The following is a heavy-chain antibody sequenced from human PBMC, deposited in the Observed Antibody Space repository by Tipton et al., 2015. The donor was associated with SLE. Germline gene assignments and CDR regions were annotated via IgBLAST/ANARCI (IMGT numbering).Heavy chain of an antibody. CDR1: GFTFSSYD. J-gene: IGHJ4*02. CDR2: IGTAGDT. D-gene: IGHD6-6*01. V-gene: IGHV3-13*01. Sequence: VQLVQSGGGLVQPGGSLRLSCAASGFTFSSYDMHWVRQATGKGLERVSAIGTAGDTYYPGSVKGRFTISRENAKNSLYLQMNSLRAGDTAVYYCARGPYSSSSPPDYWGQGTLVTVSS. CDR3: ARGPYSSSSPPDY.